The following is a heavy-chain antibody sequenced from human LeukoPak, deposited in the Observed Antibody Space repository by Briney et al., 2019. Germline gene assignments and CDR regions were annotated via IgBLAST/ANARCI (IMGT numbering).Heavy chain of an antibody. V-gene: IGHV3-21*04. J-gene: IGHJ4*02. CDR1: GFTFSPFT. D-gene: IGHD6-13*01. CDR2: ISGTSSDI. CDR3: ARDNKDSVWYSDY. Sequence: GGSLRLSCEASGFTFSPFTMNWVRQAPGKGLEWISSISGTSSDIYYADSVKGRFTISRDNAKNSLYLQMNSLRAEDTAVYYCARDNKDSVWYSDYWGQGTLVTVSS.